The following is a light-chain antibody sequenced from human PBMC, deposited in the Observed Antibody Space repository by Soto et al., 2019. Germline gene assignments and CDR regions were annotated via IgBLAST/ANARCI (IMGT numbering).Light chain of an antibody. CDR2: SNN. Sequence: QSVLTQPPSTSGTPGQRVTISCSGSSSNIGSNTVNWYQHLPGTAPKLLIYSNNQRPSGVPERFSGSKSGTSASLAVSGLQSEDEADYYCAAWDDSLNDYVFGTGTKLTVL. V-gene: IGLV1-44*01. J-gene: IGLJ1*01. CDR1: SSNIGSNT. CDR3: AAWDDSLNDYV.